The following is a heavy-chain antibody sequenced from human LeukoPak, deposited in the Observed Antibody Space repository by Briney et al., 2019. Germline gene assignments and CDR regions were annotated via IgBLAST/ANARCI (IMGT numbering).Heavy chain of an antibody. CDR1: GGSISGYY. V-gene: IGHV4-4*07. D-gene: IGHD3-10*01. J-gene: IGHJ4*02. CDR3: ARDLAGSGSY. CDR2: GYTSGGT. Sequence: SETLSLTCTVSGGSISGYYWSWIRQPAGKGLEWIGRGYTSGGTNYNPSLKSRVTMSLDTSKNQFSLKLSSVTAGDTAVYYCARDLAGSGSYWGQGTLVTVSS.